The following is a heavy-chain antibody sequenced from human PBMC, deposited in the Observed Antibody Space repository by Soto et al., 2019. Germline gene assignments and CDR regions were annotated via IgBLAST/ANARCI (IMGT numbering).Heavy chain of an antibody. CDR2: IDPGGSDT. V-gene: IGHV5-10-1*01. Sequence: GESLKISCTTSGYSFTTYWINWVRQMPGKGLEWMGKIDPGGSDTTYSPPFQGHVTISLDKSITAAYLQWSSLKASDTAMYYCARVGHDYSNSGMDVWGQGTTVTVSS. CDR1: GYSFTTYW. CDR3: ARVGHDYSNSGMDV. D-gene: IGHD4-4*01. J-gene: IGHJ6*02.